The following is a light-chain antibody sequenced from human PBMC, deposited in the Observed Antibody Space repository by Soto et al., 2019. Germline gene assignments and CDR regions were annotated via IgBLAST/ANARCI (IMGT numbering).Light chain of an antibody. CDR2: DVS. CDR3: CSYADTNTFV. CDR1: SSDVGGYNY. J-gene: IGLJ1*01. V-gene: IGLV2-11*01. Sequence: SALTQPRSVSGSPGQSVTISCTGTSSDVGGYNYVSWYQQYSGKAPKLMIYDVSKRPSGVPDRFSGSKPGNTASLTISGLQAEDEADYYCCSYADTNTFVFGTGTKVTVL.